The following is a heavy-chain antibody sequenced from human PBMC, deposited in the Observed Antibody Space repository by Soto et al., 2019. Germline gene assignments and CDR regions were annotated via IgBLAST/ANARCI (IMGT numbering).Heavy chain of an antibody. CDR1: GGTFSSYT. CDR2: IIPIRGIA. CDR3: ARGYYDILTGPPNFDY. D-gene: IGHD3-9*01. J-gene: IGHJ4*02. Sequence: QVQLVQSGAEVKKPGSSVKVSCKASGGTFSSYTISWVRQAPGQGLEWMGRIIPIRGIADYAQKFQGRVTITADQPTSPAHLELSSLRSEATAVYYCARGYYDILTGPPNFDYWGQGPLVTVSS. V-gene: IGHV1-69*02.